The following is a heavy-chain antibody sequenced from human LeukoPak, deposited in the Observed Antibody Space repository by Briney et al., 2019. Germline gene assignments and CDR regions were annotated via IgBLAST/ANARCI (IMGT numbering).Heavy chain of an antibody. CDR2: IRSKANSYAT. V-gene: IGHV3-73*01. CDR1: GFTFSGSA. J-gene: IGHJ4*02. Sequence: PGGSLRLSCAASGFTFSGSAMHWVRQASGKGLEWVGRIRSKANSYATAYAASVKGRFTISRDDSKNTAYQQMNSLKTEDTAVYYCTRHGPLRKWELLDWYFDYWGQGTLVTVSS. D-gene: IGHD1-26*01. CDR3: TRHGPLRKWELLDWYFDY.